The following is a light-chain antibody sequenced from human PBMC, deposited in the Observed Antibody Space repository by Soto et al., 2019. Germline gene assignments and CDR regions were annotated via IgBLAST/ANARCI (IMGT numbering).Light chain of an antibody. Sequence: DIQMTQSPSTLSASVGDRVTITCRASQSISSWLAWYQQKPGKAPKLLIYKASSLESGVPSRFSGRGSGTEFTLTISSLQPDDFATYYCQQYHSSPYTFGQGTKLEIK. CDR1: QSISSW. CDR2: KAS. CDR3: QQYHSSPYT. V-gene: IGKV1-5*03. J-gene: IGKJ2*01.